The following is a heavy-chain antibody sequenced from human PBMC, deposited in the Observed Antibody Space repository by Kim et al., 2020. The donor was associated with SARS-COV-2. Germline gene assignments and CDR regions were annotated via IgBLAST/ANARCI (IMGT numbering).Heavy chain of an antibody. J-gene: IGHJ6*02. CDR1: GDSDSSNNAA. CDR3: ANGGSGLGGMNV. D-gene: IGHD3-16*01. CDR2: TYYRSKWFN. Sequence: SQTLSLTCAISGDSDSSNNAAWNWIRQSPSRGLEWLGRTYYRSKWFNDYALSVKSRITINPDTSKNHFSLQLSSVTPEDTAVYYCANGGSGLGGMNVWGQGTTVTVSS. V-gene: IGHV6-1*01.